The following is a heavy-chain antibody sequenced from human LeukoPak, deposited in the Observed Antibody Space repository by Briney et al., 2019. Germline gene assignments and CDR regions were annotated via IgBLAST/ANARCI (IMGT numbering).Heavy chain of an antibody. V-gene: IGHV4-38-2*01. CDR3: ARSSTRTHCDHMDV. CDR1: GDSISSGYY. Sequence: PSETLSLTCAVSGDSISSGYYWGWIRPPPGKGLEWIGIIYHSGYAYYNPPLQSRVAMSVDTSKNPCSLSLSSVTAADTAVYYCARSSTRTHCDHMDVWGKETTVTVSS. D-gene: IGHD2-21*02. CDR2: IYHSGYA. J-gene: IGHJ6*03.